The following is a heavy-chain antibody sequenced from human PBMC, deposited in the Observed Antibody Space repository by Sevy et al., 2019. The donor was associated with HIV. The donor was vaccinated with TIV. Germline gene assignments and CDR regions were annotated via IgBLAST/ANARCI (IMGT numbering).Heavy chain of an antibody. J-gene: IGHJ6*02. Sequence: ASVKVSCKASGYTFTSYDINWVRQATGQGLEWMGWMNPNSGNTGYAQKFQGRVTMTRNTSISPAYMELSSLRSEDTAVYYCARVVVAATGRYYYYYYGMDVWGQGTTVTFSS. D-gene: IGHD2-15*01. CDR3: ARVVVAATGRYYYYYYGMDV. V-gene: IGHV1-8*01. CDR1: GYTFTSYD. CDR2: MNPNSGNT.